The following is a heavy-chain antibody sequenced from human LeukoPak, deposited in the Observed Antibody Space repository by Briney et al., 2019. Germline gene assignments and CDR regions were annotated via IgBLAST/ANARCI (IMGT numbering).Heavy chain of an antibody. J-gene: IGHJ4*02. CDR1: GYSISSGYY. Sequence: PSETLSLTCAVSGYSISSGYYWGWIRQPPGKGLEWIGSIYHSGSTYYNPSLKSRVTISVDTSRNQFSLKLTSVTAADTAVYYCARDPTTVVTVPYYFDDWGQGALVTVSS. V-gene: IGHV4-38-2*02. CDR2: IYHSGST. CDR3: ARDPTTVVTVPYYFDD. D-gene: IGHD4-23*01.